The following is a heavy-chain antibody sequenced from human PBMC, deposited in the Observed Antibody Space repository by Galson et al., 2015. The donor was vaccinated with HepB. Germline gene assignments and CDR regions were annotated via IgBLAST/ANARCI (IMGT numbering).Heavy chain of an antibody. CDR1: GFKFNNYG. CDR3: ARDPYDFWSGNYGVRGKGMDI. Sequence: SLRLSCAASGFKFNNYGMHWVRQAPGKGLEWVAVIWYDGSNQHYEDSVKGRFTISRDNSKNTLYLQMNSLRADDTAVYYCARDPYDFWSGNYGVRGKGMDIWGQGTTVSVSS. D-gene: IGHD3-3*01. CDR2: IWYDGSNQ. V-gene: IGHV3-33*01. J-gene: IGHJ6*02.